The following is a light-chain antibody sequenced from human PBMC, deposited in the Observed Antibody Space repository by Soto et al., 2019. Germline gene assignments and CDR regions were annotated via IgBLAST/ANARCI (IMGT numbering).Light chain of an antibody. CDR2: DAS. Sequence: DIQMTQSPSTLSASVRDRVTITCRASQTISSWLAWYQQIPGKAPKLLIFDASNLESGVPSRFSGSGSGTDFTFTISSLKHEDIATYYCQQYETLPITFGQGTRLEIK. J-gene: IGKJ5*01. CDR1: QTISSW. CDR3: QQYETLPIT. V-gene: IGKV1-33*01.